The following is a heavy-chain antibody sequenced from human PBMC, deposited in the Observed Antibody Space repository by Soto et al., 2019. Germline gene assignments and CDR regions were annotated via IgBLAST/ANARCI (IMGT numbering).Heavy chain of an antibody. Sequence: SETLSLTCTVSGDSVSGSDFYWGWIRQPPGKGLEWIGTMYVGGGTYYDPSLKRRVTISVDTSKNQFSLKLSSVTAADTAVYYCARGLIGGVGAHRDYWGQGTLVTVSS. CDR3: ARGLIGGVGAHRDY. D-gene: IGHD3-16*01. CDR2: MYVGGGT. V-gene: IGHV4-39*07. J-gene: IGHJ4*02. CDR1: GDSVSGSDFY.